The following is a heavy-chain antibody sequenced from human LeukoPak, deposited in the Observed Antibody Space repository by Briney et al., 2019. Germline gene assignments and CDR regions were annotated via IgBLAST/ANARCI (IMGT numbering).Heavy chain of an antibody. CDR2: IYYSGST. J-gene: IGHJ4*02. CDR1: GGSISSSSYY. D-gene: IGHD6-13*01. V-gene: IGHV4-39*01. CDR3: ARGYSSSWNYFDY. Sequence: SETLSLTCTVSGGSISSSSYYGGWIRQPPGEGGGWIGSIYYSGSTYYNPSLKSRVTISVDTSKNQFSLKLSSVTAADTAVYYCARGYSSSWNYFDYWGQGTLVSVSS.